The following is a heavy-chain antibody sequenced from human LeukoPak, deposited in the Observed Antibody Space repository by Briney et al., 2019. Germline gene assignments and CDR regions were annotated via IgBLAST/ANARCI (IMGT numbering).Heavy chain of an antibody. Sequence: GGSLRLSCAASGFTFSSYEMNWVRQAPGKGLEWVLAISGSGGRIYYGASVKGRFTISRDNSKNTLNLQMNSLRAEDTAVYYCATSKYSGSYWGQGTLVTVSS. J-gene: IGHJ4*02. CDR3: ATSKYSGSY. V-gene: IGHV3-23*01. D-gene: IGHD1-26*01. CDR2: ISGSGGRI. CDR1: GFTFSSYE.